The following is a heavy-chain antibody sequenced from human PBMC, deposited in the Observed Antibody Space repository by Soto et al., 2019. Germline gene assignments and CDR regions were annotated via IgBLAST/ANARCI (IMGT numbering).Heavy chain of an antibody. CDR2: ISIRGGDE. Sequence: QVQLVESGGGVVQPGKSLRLSCAASGFTFSSYAMHWARQAPGKGLEWVTVISIRGGDEYYAESVRGRFTISRDDSKNTRYRQMDSLRVEDTAVYYCARGTIVARQHLDYWGQGTLVTVPS. D-gene: IGHD6-6*01. J-gene: IGHJ4*02. CDR1: GFTFSSYA. CDR3: ARGTIVARQHLDY. V-gene: IGHV3-30*03.